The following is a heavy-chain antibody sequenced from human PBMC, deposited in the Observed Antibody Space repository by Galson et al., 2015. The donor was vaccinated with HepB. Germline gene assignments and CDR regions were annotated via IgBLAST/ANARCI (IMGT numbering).Heavy chain of an antibody. Sequence: SETLSLTCAVYGGSFSGYYWSWIRQPPGKGLEWIGEINHSGSINYNPSLKSRVTISVDTSKNQFSLKLSSVTAADTAVYYCARAYYYGSGSYNYWGQGTLVTVSS. D-gene: IGHD3-10*01. J-gene: IGHJ4*02. CDR3: ARAYYYGSGSYNY. V-gene: IGHV4-34*01. CDR2: INHSGSI. CDR1: GGSFSGYY.